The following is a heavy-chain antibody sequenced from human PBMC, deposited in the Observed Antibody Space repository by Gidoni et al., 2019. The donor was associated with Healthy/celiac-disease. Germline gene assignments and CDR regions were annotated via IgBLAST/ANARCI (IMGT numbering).Heavy chain of an antibody. Sequence: EWMGIIYPGDSDTRYSPSFQGQVTISADKSISTAYLQWSSLKASDTAMYYCARIPTGSTGSFRFDYWGQGTLVTVSS. CDR3: ARIPTGSTGSFRFDY. CDR2: IYPGDSDT. V-gene: IGHV5-51*01. D-gene: IGHD1-1*01. J-gene: IGHJ4*02.